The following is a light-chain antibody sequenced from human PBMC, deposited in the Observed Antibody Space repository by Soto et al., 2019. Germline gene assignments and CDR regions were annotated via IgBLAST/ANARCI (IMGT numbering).Light chain of an antibody. Sequence: IRMPHSTYSFSAATVYIVHINCRASQGISSYLAWYQQKPGKAPKLLIYAASSLQGGVPSRFTGSGSGTDFTLTISSLQPEDFATYFCQQSYTTPINFGQGQQLEIK. CDR1: QGISSY. J-gene: IGKJ5*01. CDR2: AAS. V-gene: IGKV1-8*01. CDR3: QQSYTTPIN.